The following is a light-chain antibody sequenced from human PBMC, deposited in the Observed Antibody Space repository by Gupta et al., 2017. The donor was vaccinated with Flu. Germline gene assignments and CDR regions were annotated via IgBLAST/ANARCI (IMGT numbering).Light chain of an antibody. J-gene: IGLJ2*01. CDR1: SSNIGAGYD. Sequence: QSALTQPPSVSGAPGQRVTLSCTGGSSNIGAGYDVHWYQQVPGTAPKLLIYGNTNRPSGVPDRFSGSKSGSSASLAITGLQAEDEAVYFCQSCDSDVSASVFGGGTRLSIL. CDR2: GNT. V-gene: IGLV1-40*01. CDR3: QSCDSDVSASV.